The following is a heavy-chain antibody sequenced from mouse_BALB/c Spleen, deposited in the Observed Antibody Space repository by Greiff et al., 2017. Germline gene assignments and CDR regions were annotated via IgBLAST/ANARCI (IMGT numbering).Heavy chain of an antibody. D-gene: IGHD2-1*01. V-gene: IGHV3-2*02. J-gene: IGHJ4*01. Sequence: EVKLQESGPGLVKPSQSLSLTCTVTGYSITSDYAWNWIRQFPGNKLEWMGYISYSGSTSYNPSLKSRISITRDTSKNQFFLQLNSVTTEDTATYYCAREGNYEDYAMDYWGQGTSVTVSS. CDR3: AREGNYEDYAMDY. CDR2: ISYSGST. CDR1: GYSITSDYA.